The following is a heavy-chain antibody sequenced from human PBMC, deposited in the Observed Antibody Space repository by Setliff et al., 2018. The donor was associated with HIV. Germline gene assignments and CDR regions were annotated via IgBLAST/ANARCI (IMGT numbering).Heavy chain of an antibody. CDR2: IIPIFGTA. CDR1: GGTFSSYA. D-gene: IGHD1-1*01. Sequence: GASVKVSCNASGGTFSSYAISWVRQAPGQGLEWMGRIIPIFGTANYAQKFQGRVTITADKSTSTAYMELSSLRSEDTAVYYCARNPQPTGTPDYYSYYYIDVWGKGTTVTVSS. J-gene: IGHJ6*03. V-gene: IGHV1-69*06. CDR3: ARNPQPTGTPDYYSYYYIDV.